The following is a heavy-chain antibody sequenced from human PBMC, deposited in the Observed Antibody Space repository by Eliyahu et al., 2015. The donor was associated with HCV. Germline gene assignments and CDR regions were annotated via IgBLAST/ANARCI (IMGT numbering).Heavy chain of an antibody. V-gene: IGHV4-34*01. CDR1: GGSXXGYY. CDR2: INHSGST. CDR3: ARLSYYYDSSGYVGDDY. J-gene: IGHJ4*02. Sequence: QVQLQQWGAGLLKPSETXSLTCAXYGGSXXGYYWSWIRQPPGKGLEWIGEINHSGSTNYNPSLKSRVTISVDTSKNQFSLKLSSVTAADTAVYYCARLSYYYDSSGYVGDDYWGQGTLVTVSS. D-gene: IGHD3-22*01.